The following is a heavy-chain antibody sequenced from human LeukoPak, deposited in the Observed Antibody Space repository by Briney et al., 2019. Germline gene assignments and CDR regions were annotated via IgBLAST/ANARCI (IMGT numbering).Heavy chain of an antibody. CDR1: GFTFSNYG. V-gene: IGHV3-30*18. Sequence: GGSLRLSCAASGFTFSNYGMHWVRQAPGKGLEWVAVISYDGSNKYYADSVKGRFTISRDNSKNTLYLQMNSLRAEDTAVYYCAKGAAVAGLYYFDYWGQGILVTVSS. D-gene: IGHD6-19*01. J-gene: IGHJ4*02. CDR3: AKGAAVAGLYYFDY. CDR2: ISYDGSNK.